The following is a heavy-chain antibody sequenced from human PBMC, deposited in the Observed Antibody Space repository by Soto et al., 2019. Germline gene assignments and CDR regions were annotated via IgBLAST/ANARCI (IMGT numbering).Heavy chain of an antibody. CDR2: IYYSGST. D-gene: IGHD5-18*01. CDR1: GGSISSYY. V-gene: IGHV4-59*08. J-gene: IGHJ4*02. CDR3: ARHAFGYSYGLFYYFDY. Sequence: SETLSLTCTVSGGSISSYYWSWIRQPPGKGLEWIGYIYYSGSTNYNPSLKSRVTISVDTSKNQFSLKLSSVTAADTAVYYCARHAFGYSYGLFYYFDYWGQGTLVTVSS.